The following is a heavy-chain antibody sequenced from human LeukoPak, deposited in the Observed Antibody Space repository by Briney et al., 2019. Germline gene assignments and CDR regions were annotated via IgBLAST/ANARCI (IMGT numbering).Heavy chain of an antibody. Sequence: KPGASVKVSCKASGYTFTSYYMHWVRQAPGQGLEWIGIINPSGGSTSYAQKFQGRVTMTRDTSTSTVYMELSSLRSEDTAVYYCARDRRDGKSEYYYDSSGTWDYWGQGTLVTVSS. CDR1: GYTFTSYY. J-gene: IGHJ4*02. D-gene: IGHD3-22*01. CDR3: ARDRRDGKSEYYYDSSGTWDY. V-gene: IGHV1-46*01. CDR2: INPSGGST.